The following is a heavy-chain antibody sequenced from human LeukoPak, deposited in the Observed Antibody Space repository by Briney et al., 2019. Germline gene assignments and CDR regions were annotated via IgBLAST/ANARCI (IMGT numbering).Heavy chain of an antibody. V-gene: IGHV3-30*18. Sequence: PGRSLRLSCVASGFIFRNYAMHWVRQAPGKGLEWVAVGSHDGRNKIYGDSVKGRFTISRDNSKNTVYLQMDNLRPDDTAVYYCAKDRDSSTWSFFDFWGQGTLVTVSS. J-gene: IGHJ4*02. D-gene: IGHD6-13*01. CDR2: GSHDGRNK. CDR3: AKDRDSSTWSFFDF. CDR1: GFIFRNYA.